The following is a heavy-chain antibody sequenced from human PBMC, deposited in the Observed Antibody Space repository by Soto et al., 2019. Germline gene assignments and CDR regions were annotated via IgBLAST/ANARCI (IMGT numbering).Heavy chain of an antibody. J-gene: IGHJ4*02. CDR3: ARDRYSSGWYDLDY. CDR1: GFTFSSYG. CDR2: IWYDGSNK. Sequence: QVQLVESGGGVVQPGRSLRLSCAASGFTFSSYGMHWVRQAPGKGLEWVAVIWYDGSNKYYADSVKGRFTISRDNSKNSLYLQMNRLRAEDTAVYYGARDRYSSGWYDLDYWGQGTLVTVSS. V-gene: IGHV3-33*01. D-gene: IGHD6-19*01.